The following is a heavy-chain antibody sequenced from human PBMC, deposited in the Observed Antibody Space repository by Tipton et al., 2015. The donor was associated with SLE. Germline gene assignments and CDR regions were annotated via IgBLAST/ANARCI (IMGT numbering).Heavy chain of an antibody. Sequence: TLSLTCAVYGGSFRDYYWSWIRQPPGKGLEWIGEINHSGSTNYNPSPRSRVTMSVDRSKTQLSMLLRSVTAADTAVYYCARDSGSLNYWGQGALVTVSS. D-gene: IGHD1-26*01. V-gene: IGHV4-34*01. J-gene: IGHJ4*02. CDR1: GGSFRDYY. CDR3: ARDSGSLNY. CDR2: INHSGST.